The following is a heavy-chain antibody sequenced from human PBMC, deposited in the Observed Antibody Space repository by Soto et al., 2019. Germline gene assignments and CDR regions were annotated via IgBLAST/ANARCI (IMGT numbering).Heavy chain of an antibody. CDR1: GGSFSGFF. CDR2: INHSGST. Sequence: QVQLQQWGAGLLKPSETLSLSGAVHGGSFSGFFWTWIRQPPGKGLEWIGEINHSGSTNYNPSLKSRVTILVDTSENQFSLRLTSVTAADTAVYYCARGQWLPRGEYWGHGTLVTVSS. J-gene: IGHJ4*01. CDR3: ARGQWLPRGEY. V-gene: IGHV4-34*02. D-gene: IGHD6-19*01.